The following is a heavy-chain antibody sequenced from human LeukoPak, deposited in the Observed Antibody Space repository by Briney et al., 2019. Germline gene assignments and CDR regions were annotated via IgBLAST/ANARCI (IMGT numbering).Heavy chain of an antibody. D-gene: IGHD1-1*01. Sequence: PSETLSLTCTVSGDSISSGRYYWSWIRQPAGKGLEWIGRIYVSSGGTNYNPSLKSRVTISVDTSKNQFSLNLNSVTAADTAVYYCARLGRQLELVPEWVGWYDPWGQGTLVTVSS. CDR1: GDSISSGRYY. CDR3: ARLGRQLELVPEWVGWYDP. CDR2: IYVSSGGT. J-gene: IGHJ5*02. V-gene: IGHV4-61*02.